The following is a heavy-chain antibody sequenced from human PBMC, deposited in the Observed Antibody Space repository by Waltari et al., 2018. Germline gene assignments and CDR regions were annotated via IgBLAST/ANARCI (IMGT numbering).Heavy chain of an antibody. CDR2: IIPIFGTA. CDR3: ARSRAYCSSTSCSHYYYYYMDV. CDR1: GGTFSSYA. Sequence: QVQLVQSGAEVKKPGSSVKVSCKASGGTFSSYAISWVRQAPGQGLEWMGGIIPIFGTANYAQKFQGRVTITTDESTSTAYMELSSLRSEDTAVYYCARSRAYCSSTSCSHYYYYYMDVWGKGTTVIVSS. D-gene: IGHD2-2*01. V-gene: IGHV1-69*05. J-gene: IGHJ6*03.